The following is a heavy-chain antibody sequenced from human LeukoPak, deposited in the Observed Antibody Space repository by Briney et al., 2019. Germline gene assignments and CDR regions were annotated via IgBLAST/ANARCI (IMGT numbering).Heavy chain of an antibody. CDR3: ARHRAYSSSSPFDY. CDR2: IYYTGST. CDR1: GGSISSLY. D-gene: IGHD6-6*01. V-gene: IGHV4-59*08. Sequence: SETLSLTCSVSGGSISSLYWSWIRQPPGKGLEWIGYIYYTGSTNYNPSLKSRVTMFVDMSKNQFSLRLSSVTAADTAVYYCARHRAYSSSSPFDYWGQGTLVTVS. J-gene: IGHJ4*02.